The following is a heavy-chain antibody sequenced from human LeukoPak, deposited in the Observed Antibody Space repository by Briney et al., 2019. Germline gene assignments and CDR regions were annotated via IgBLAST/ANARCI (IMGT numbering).Heavy chain of an antibody. CDR2: ISGSGGST. D-gene: IGHD6-19*01. Sequence: GGSLRLSCAASGFTFSSYAMSWVRQAPGKGLEWASAISGSGGSTYYADSVKGRFTISRDNSKNTLYLQMNSLRAEDTAVYYCAKLASSGWYRGNYFDYWGQGTLVTVSS. CDR1: GFTFSSYA. V-gene: IGHV3-23*01. CDR3: AKLASSGWYRGNYFDY. J-gene: IGHJ4*02.